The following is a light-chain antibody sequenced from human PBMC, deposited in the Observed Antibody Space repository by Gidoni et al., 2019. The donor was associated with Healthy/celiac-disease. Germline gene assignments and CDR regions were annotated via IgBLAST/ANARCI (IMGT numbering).Light chain of an antibody. Sequence: DIQMTQSPSSLSASVGDRIPITCRASQSISSYLNWYQQKPGKAPKLLIDAASSLQSGVPSRFRGSGSGTDFTLSISSLQPEDVATYYCQQSYSTPHTFGQGTKLEIK. V-gene: IGKV1-39*01. CDR3: QQSYSTPHT. J-gene: IGKJ2*01. CDR2: AAS. CDR1: QSISSY.